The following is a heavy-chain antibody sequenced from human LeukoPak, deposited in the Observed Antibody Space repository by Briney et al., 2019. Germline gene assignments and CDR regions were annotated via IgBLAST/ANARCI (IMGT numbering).Heavy chain of an antibody. Sequence: ASVKVSCKAYGYTFTGYYLHWVRQAPGQGLEWMGWISPNSGATNYAQKFQGRVTMTRDTSISTAYMELSRLRSDDTAVYYCARGIRREQWLVSTFDYWGQGTLVTVSS. CDR1: GYTFTGYY. D-gene: IGHD6-19*01. CDR3: ARGIRREQWLVSTFDY. V-gene: IGHV1-2*02. J-gene: IGHJ4*02. CDR2: ISPNSGAT.